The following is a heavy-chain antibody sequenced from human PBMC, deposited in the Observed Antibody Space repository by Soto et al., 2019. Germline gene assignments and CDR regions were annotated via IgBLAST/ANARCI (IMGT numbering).Heavy chain of an antibody. J-gene: IGHJ4*02. CDR3: ARGLKGGGGTTVG. D-gene: IGHD3-16*01. V-gene: IGHV4-59*01. CDR2: ISYSGST. CDR1: SGSIANYY. Sequence: QVQLQESGPGLVKPSETLSLTCTVSSGSIANYYWSWIRQPPGKGLEWIGSISYSGSTDYTPSLKSRVAISLDTPKNQFSLKLGSVAAADKAVYFCARGLKGGGGTTVGWGQGTLVTVSS.